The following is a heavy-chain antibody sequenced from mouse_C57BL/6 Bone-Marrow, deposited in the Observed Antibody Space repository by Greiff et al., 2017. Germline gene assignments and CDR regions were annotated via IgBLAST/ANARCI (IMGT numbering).Heavy chain of an antibody. Sequence: VQLQQPGAELVMPGASVKLSCKASGYTFTSYWMHWVKQRPGQGLEWIGAIDPSDSYTNYNQKFKGKSTLTVDKSSSTAYMQLSSLTSEDSAVYYCARCYYFDYWGQGTTLTVSS. CDR1: GYTFTSYW. J-gene: IGHJ2*01. V-gene: IGHV1-69*01. CDR2: IDPSDSYT. CDR3: ARCYYFDY.